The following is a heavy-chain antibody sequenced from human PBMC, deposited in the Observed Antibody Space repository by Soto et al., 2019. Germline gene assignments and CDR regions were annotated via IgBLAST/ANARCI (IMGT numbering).Heavy chain of an antibody. CDR1: GYSLTSYG. CDR3: AREGIAAVDY. CDR2: ISAYNGNT. J-gene: IGHJ4*02. V-gene: IGHV1-18*01. Sequence: GASVKGSCKAAGYSLTSYGSSWVRQAPGQGLEWMGWISAYNGNTNYAQKLQGRVTMTTDTSTSTAYMELRSLRSDDTAVYYCAREGIAAVDYWGQGTLVTVSS. D-gene: IGHD6-13*01.